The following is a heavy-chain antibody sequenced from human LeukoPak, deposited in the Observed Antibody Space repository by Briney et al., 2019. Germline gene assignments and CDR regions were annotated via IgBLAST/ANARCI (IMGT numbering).Heavy chain of an antibody. CDR1: GLTTNNLA. CDR2: IRDRGGTT. J-gene: IGHJ4*02. V-gene: IGHV3-23*01. CDR3: AQEVDWYDGLDH. Sequence: GRCLRLSCAASGLTTNNLAMNWVSQAQGKGLGWVSRIRDRGGTTFYIESVKGRFIISRDNSKNTIYLQMNSLRAEATALYDCAQEVDWYDGLDHWGQGTLVSVSS. D-gene: IGHD3-9*01.